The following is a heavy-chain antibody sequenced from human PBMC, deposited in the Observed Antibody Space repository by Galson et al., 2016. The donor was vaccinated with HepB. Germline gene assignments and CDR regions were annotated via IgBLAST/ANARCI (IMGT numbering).Heavy chain of an antibody. V-gene: IGHV2-70*13. CDR1: GFSLTTSGMC. D-gene: IGHD1-1*01. CDR2: IDWDDDK. J-gene: IGHJ5*02. Sequence: PALVKPTQTLTLTCTFSGFSLTTSGMCVRWIRQPPGKALEWLALIDWDDDKYYNTSLKTRLTISKDTSKNQVVLTMTNMDPVDTATYYCARGTVMARLGTWFDPWGQGILVTVSS. CDR3: ARGTVMARLGTWFDP.